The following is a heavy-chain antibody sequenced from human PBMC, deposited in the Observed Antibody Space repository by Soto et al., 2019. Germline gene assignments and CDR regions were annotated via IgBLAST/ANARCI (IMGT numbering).Heavy chain of an antibody. Sequence: PGGSLRLSCVVSAFTFSNYDMHWVRQAPGKGLEWVAVVWLDGNKEYYGDSVKGRFTVYSDDSKKTLYLQMNYMRAEDTAVYYCARGHIGNFWTGTLFFYYGLDVWGQGTTVTVSS. V-gene: IGHV3-33*01. J-gene: IGHJ6*02. CDR3: ARGHIGNFWTGTLFFYYGLDV. CDR2: VWLDGNKE. CDR1: AFTFSNYD. D-gene: IGHD2-21*01.